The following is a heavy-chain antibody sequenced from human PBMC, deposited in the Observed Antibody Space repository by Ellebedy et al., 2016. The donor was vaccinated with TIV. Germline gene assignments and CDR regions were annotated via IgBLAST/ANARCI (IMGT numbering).Heavy chain of an antibody. V-gene: IGHV4-31*03. CDR3: ARANWELGDAFDI. Sequence: SETLSLXXTVSGGSISSGTYYWTWIRQHPGKGLEWIGYIHHSGGTYFNPSLKSRATISVETSKNRFSLKLNSVTAADTAIYYCARANWELGDAFDIWGQGTTVTVS. D-gene: IGHD7-27*01. CDR2: IHHSGGT. CDR1: GGSISSGTYY. J-gene: IGHJ3*02.